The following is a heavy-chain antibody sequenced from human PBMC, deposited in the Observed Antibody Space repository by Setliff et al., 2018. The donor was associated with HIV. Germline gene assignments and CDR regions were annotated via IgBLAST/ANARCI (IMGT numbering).Heavy chain of an antibody. J-gene: IGHJ3*02. CDR2: IYPVDSDT. CDR3: ARQTLGYCSGGSCYGGAFDI. V-gene: IGHV5-51*01. CDR1: GYSFNSYW. Sequence: PGESQKISCKGSGYSFNSYWIGWVRQMPGKGLEWMGIIYPVDSDTRYSPSFQGQVTISADKSISTAYLQWSGLKASDTAMYYCARQTLGYCSGGSCYGGAFDIWGQGTMVTVSS. D-gene: IGHD2-15*01.